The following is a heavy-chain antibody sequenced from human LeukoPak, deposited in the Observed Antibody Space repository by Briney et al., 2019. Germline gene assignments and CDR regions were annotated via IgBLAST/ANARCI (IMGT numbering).Heavy chain of an antibody. J-gene: IGHJ4*02. V-gene: IGHV3-23*01. Sequence: TGGSLRLSCAASGFTFSSYAMSWVRQAPGKGLEWVSAISGSGGSTYYADSVKGRFTISRDNSKNTLYLQMNSLRAEDTAVYYCAKAQYYYDRSGYYMGVFYFDYWGQGTLVTVSS. D-gene: IGHD3-22*01. CDR3: AKAQYYYDRSGYYMGVFYFDY. CDR2: ISGSGGST. CDR1: GFTFSSYA.